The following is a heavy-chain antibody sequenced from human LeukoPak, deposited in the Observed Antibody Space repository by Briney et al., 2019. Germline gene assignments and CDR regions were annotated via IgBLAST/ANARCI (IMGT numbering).Heavy chain of an antibody. Sequence: ASVKVSCKASGYTFTSYYMHWVRQAPGQGLEWMGIINPSGGSTSYAQKFQGRVTMTRDTSTSTVYMELSSLRSEDTAVYYCARVHHDQYCSSTSCQQPAGYWGQGTLVTVSS. CDR1: GYTFTSYY. CDR3: ARVHHDQYCSSTSCQQPAGY. J-gene: IGHJ4*02. D-gene: IGHD2-2*01. V-gene: IGHV1-46*03. CDR2: INPSGGST.